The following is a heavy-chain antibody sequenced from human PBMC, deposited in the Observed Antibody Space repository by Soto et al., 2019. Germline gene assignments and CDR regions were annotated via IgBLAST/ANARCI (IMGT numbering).Heavy chain of an antibody. J-gene: IGHJ5*02. Sequence: QITLKESGPTLVKPTQTLTLTCTFSGFSLSTNGVGVGWIRQSPGKALEWLALIYWDDDRRNSPSLKSRLTITKDTSKNQVVLTMTNMHAVDTATYYCAHRRHASGSYHNWFDPWGPGTLVTVSS. CDR3: AHRRHASGSYHNWFDP. V-gene: IGHV2-5*02. CDR1: GFSLSTNGVG. D-gene: IGHD3-10*01. CDR2: IYWDDDR.